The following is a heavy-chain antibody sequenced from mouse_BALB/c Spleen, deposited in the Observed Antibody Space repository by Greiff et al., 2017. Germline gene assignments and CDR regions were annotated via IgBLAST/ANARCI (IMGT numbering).Heavy chain of an antibody. V-gene: IGHV5-6-2*01. Sequence: EVKLVESGGGLVKLGGSLKLSCAASGFTFSSYYMSWVRQTPEKRLELVAAINSNGGSTYYPDTVKGRFTITRDNAKNTLYLQMSSLKSEDTALYYCARRDYYAMDYWGQGTSVTVSS. CDR2: INSNGGST. CDR3: ARRDYYAMDY. CDR1: GFTFSSYY. J-gene: IGHJ4*01.